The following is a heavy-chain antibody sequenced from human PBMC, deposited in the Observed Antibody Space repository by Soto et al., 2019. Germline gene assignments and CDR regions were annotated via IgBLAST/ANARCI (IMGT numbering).Heavy chain of an antibody. CDR1: GYTFTGYY. Sequence: QVQLVQSGAEVKKPGASVNVSCRASGYTFTGYYIHWVRQAPGQGLELMGWINPNSGGTNYAQKFQDRVTMTRDTSITTAYMDLSRLTSDDTAVYYCARSISIAARPDYWGQGTLVTVSS. CDR2: INPNSGGT. CDR3: ARSISIAARPDY. J-gene: IGHJ4*02. D-gene: IGHD6-6*01. V-gene: IGHV1-2*02.